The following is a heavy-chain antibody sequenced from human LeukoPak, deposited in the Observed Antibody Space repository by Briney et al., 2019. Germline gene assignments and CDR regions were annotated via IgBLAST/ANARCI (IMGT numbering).Heavy chain of an antibody. CDR3: ARGSYYYGSGSYYNWDHDYYYYMDV. V-gene: IGHV1-18*01. CDR2: ISAYNGNT. J-gene: IGHJ6*03. CDR1: GYTFTSYG. Sequence: GASVTVSFTASGYTFTSYGISWVRQAPGQGREWVGWISAYNGNTNYSQKLQGRVTITTDTSTSTAYMELRSLRSDDTAVYYCARGSYYYGSGSYYNWDHDYYYYMDVWGKGTTVTVSS. D-gene: IGHD3-10*01.